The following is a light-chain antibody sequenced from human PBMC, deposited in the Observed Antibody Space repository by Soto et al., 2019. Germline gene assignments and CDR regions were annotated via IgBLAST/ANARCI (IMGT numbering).Light chain of an antibody. J-gene: IGKJ2*01. CDR1: QSVSSSF. V-gene: IGKV3-20*01. CDR2: GAS. CDR3: QQYHNWPPYT. Sequence: EIVLTQSPGTLSLSPGERATVSCRASQSVSSSFLAWYQQKPGQAPRLLIYGASGRATGIPDRFSGSGSGTDFTLTISSLQSEDFAVYYCQQYHNWPPYTFGQGTKLEIK.